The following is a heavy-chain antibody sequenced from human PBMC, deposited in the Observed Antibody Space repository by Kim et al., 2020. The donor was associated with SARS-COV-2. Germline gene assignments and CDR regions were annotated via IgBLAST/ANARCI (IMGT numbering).Heavy chain of an antibody. CDR2: IYYSGST. V-gene: IGHV4-59*08. Sequence: SETLSLTCTVSGGSISSYYWSWIWQPPGKGLEWIGYIYYSGSTNYNPSLKSRVTISVDTSKNQFSLKLSSVTAADTAVYYCARHSRYSSWVTGNWFDPWGQGTLVTVSS. J-gene: IGHJ5*02. D-gene: IGHD6-13*01. CDR1: GGSISSYY. CDR3: ARHSRYSSWVTGNWFDP.